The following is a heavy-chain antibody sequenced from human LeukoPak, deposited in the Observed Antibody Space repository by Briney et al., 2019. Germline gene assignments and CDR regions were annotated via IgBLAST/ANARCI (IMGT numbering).Heavy chain of an antibody. D-gene: IGHD6-19*01. V-gene: IGHV4-59*01. CDR3: ARAPSVAGWYFDL. CDR1: GGSISSYY. CDR2: IYYSGST. Sequence: PSETLSLTCTVSGGSISSYYWSWIRQPPGKGLEWIGYIYYSGSTNYNPSLKSRVTIPVDTSKNQFSLKLSSVTAADTAVYYCARAPSVAGWYFDLWGRGTLVTVSS. J-gene: IGHJ2*01.